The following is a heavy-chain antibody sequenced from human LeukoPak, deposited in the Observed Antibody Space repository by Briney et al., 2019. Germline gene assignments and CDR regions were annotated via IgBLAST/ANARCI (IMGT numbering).Heavy chain of an antibody. Sequence: SETLSLTCTVSGGSISNYYWNWIPQPPGKGLEWIGSIYYSGSTNYNPSLKSRVTISVDTSKNQFSPKLSSVTPADTAVYYCARSLGQYTYGLLGNWSQGTLVPVSS. V-gene: IGHV4-59*01. J-gene: IGHJ4*02. CDR1: GGSISNYY. D-gene: IGHD5-18*01. CDR3: ARSLGQYTYGLLGN. CDR2: IYYSGST.